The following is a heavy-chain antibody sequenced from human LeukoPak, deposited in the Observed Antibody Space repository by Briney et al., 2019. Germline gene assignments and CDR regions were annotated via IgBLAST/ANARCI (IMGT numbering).Heavy chain of an antibody. D-gene: IGHD6-19*01. CDR3: ARDTHSSGWYYFDY. V-gene: IGHV4-59*01. Sequence: SETLSLTCTVSGGSISSYYWSRIRQPPGKGLEWIGYIYYSGSTNYNPSLKSRVTISVDTSKNQFSLKLSSVTAADTAVYYCARDTHSSGWYYFDYWGQGTLVTVSS. J-gene: IGHJ4*02. CDR1: GGSISSYY. CDR2: IYYSGST.